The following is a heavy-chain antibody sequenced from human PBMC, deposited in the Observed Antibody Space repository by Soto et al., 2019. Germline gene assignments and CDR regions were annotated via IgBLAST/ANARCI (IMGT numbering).Heavy chain of an antibody. V-gene: IGHV3-23*01. Sequence: GGSLRLSCAASGFTFSSYAMSWVRQAQGKGLEWVSAISGSGGSTYYADSVKGRFTISRDNSKNTLYLQMNSLRAEDTAVYYCAKGYYYDSSGYTKGFAFDIWGQGTMVTVSS. J-gene: IGHJ3*02. CDR1: GFTFSSYA. CDR3: AKGYYYDSSGYTKGFAFDI. D-gene: IGHD3-22*01. CDR2: ISGSGGST.